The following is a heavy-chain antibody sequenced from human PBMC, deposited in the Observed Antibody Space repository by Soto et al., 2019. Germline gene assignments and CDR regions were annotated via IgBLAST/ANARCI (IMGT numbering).Heavy chain of an antibody. J-gene: IGHJ2*01. CDR1: GVTFKDYG. D-gene: IGHD3-16*01. V-gene: IGHV3-30*03. Sequence: LRLTCGAPGVTFKDYGMHWVRQAPGKGREWVAVISYDGKQTYYADSVKGRFTISKDKSKRTLFLQMNSLRVDDTAVYYCARDGWGSNWYFDLWGRGTLVTVSS. CDR3: ARDGWGSNWYFDL. CDR2: ISYDGKQT.